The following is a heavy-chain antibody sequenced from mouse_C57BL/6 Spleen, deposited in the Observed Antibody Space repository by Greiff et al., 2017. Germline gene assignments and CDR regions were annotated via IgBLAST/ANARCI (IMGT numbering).Heavy chain of an antibody. V-gene: IGHV5-4*01. J-gene: IGHJ1*03. D-gene: IGHD2-1*01. CDR3: ARVNGNYLYFDV. Sequence: EVQGVESGGGLVKPGGSLKLSCAASGFTFSSYAMSWFRQTPEKRLEWVATLSDGGSYTYYPDNVKGRFTISRDNAKNNLYLQMSHLKSEDTAMYYCARVNGNYLYFDVWGTGTTVTVSS. CDR2: LSDGGSYT. CDR1: GFTFSSYA.